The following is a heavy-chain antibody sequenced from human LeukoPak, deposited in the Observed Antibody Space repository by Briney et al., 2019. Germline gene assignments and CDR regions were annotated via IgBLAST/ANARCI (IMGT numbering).Heavy chain of an antibody. V-gene: IGHV1-18*01. D-gene: IGHD6-6*01. Sequence: GASVKVSCKASGYTFTSYGISWVRQAPGQGLEWMGWISAYNGNTNYAQKLQGRVTMTTDTSTSTAYMELRSLRSDDTAVYYCAREIRPFKFSSWYGMDVWGQGTTVTVSS. CDR2: ISAYNGNT. CDR3: AREIRPFKFSSWYGMDV. J-gene: IGHJ6*02. CDR1: GYTFTSYG.